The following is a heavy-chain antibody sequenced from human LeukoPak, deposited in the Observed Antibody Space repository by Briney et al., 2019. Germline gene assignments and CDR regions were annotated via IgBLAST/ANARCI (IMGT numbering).Heavy chain of an antibody. CDR3: ARDLRGSGYDP. D-gene: IGHD3-10*01. V-gene: IGHV1-2*02. CDR1: GYTFTSYD. J-gene: IGHJ5*02. CDR2: INLHRGAT. Sequence: ASVKVSCKASGYTFTSYDINWVRQAPGQGPEWMGWINLHRGATDYAQKFRGRVTMTRDTSISLVYMELSRLKSNDTAVYYCARDLRGSGYDPWGQGTLVAVSS.